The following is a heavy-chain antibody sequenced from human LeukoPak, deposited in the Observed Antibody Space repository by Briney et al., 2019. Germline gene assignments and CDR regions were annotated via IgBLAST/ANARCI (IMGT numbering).Heavy chain of an antibody. J-gene: IGHJ6*03. CDR2: ITGSSSYI. CDR3: ARVHRHTVTTDYYYYMDV. D-gene: IGHD4-17*01. CDR1: GSTFSSYS. V-gene: IGHV3-21*01. Sequence: GGSLRLSCAASGSTFSSYSMNWVRQAPGKGLEWVSSITGSSSYIYYADLVKGRFTISRDNAKNSLYLQINSLRAEDTAVYYCARVHRHTVTTDYYYYMDVWGKGTTVNVSS.